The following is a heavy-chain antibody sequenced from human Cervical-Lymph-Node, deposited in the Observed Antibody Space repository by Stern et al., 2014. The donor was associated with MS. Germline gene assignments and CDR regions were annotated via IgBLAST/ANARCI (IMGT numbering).Heavy chain of an antibody. J-gene: IGHJ5*02. CDR2: IVPMFAKA. Sequence: DQLVESGAEVKKPGSSVRVSCKASGGSFQSYAFNWLRQAPGQGLEWMGDIVPMFAKANYAQKCQGRVTVTADEATNTVYMELSFLTSEDTAVYYCARERSIHYPAFAPWGQGTLVTVSS. CDR3: ARERSIHYPAFAP. CDR1: GGSFQSYA. D-gene: IGHD3-10*01. V-gene: IGHV1-69*01.